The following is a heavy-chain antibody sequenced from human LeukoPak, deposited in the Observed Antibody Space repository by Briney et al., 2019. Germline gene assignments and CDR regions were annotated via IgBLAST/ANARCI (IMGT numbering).Heavy chain of an antibody. D-gene: IGHD2-15*01. J-gene: IGHJ4*02. Sequence: GASVKVSCKTSADIFSSYAINWVRQAPGQGLEWMGRIIPLTGVVIYGQKLQARVTISADKSTSTAYVEVSSLLFEDTAVYFWARERRCSAGSCYAADLDSWGQGTLVTVSS. CDR3: ARERRCSAGSCYAADLDS. V-gene: IGHV1-69*04. CDR1: ADIFSSYA. CDR2: IIPLTGVV.